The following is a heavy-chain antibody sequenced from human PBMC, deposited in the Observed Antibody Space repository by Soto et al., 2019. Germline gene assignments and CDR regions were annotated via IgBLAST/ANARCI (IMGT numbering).Heavy chain of an antibody. D-gene: IGHD3-22*01. V-gene: IGHV4-59*01. CDR3: ARQGSGYYSAFDY. CDR2: IYHSRCT. J-gene: IGHJ4*02. CDR1: GGSNSGYY. Sequence: SEPLSLTRTVSGGSNSGYYWSWIRHPPGMGLEWVGHIYHSRCTNYNLALKSRVTISVDTWKNPFSLKLSSVTAADQVVNHCARQGSGYYSAFDYLGQGTLVTV.